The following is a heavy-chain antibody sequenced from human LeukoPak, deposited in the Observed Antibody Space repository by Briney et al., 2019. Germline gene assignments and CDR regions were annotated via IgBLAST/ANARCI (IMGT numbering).Heavy chain of an antibody. CDR3: AKDLVPYDFWSGFDY. CDR2: ISGSGGST. J-gene: IGHJ4*02. Sequence: GGSLRLSCAASGFTFSSYAMSWVRQAPGKGLAWVSAISGSGGSTYYADSVKGRFTISRDNSKNTLYLQMNSLRAEDTAVYYCAKDLVPYDFWSGFDYWGQGTLVTVSS. D-gene: IGHD3-3*01. CDR1: GFTFSSYA. V-gene: IGHV3-23*01.